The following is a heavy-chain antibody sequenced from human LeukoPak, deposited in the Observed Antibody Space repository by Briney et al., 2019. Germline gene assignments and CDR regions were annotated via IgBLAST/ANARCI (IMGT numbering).Heavy chain of an antibody. CDR3: ATGRGGY. CDR1: GFTFSSFS. CDR2: ISSSSTYI. Sequence: PGGSLRLSCGASGFTFSSFSMTWVRQAPGKGLEWVSSISSSSTYIVYADSVKGRFTISRDNAMNSLYLQMNSLRAEDTAVYYCATGRGGYWGQGTLVTVSS. D-gene: IGHD3-10*01. J-gene: IGHJ4*02. V-gene: IGHV3-21*01.